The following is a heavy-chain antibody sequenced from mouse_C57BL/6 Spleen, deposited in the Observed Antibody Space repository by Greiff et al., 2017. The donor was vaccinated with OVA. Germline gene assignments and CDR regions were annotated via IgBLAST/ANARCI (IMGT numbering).Heavy chain of an antibody. Sequence: VQLQQSGPGLVQPSQSLSITCTVSGFSLTSYGVHWVRQSPGKGLEWLGVIWSGGSTDYNAAFISRLSISKDNSKSQVFFKMNSLQADDTAIYYCARKTDGYYPYYYAMDYWGQGTSVTVSS. V-gene: IGHV2-2*01. CDR2: IWSGGST. D-gene: IGHD2-3*01. CDR1: GFSLTSYG. J-gene: IGHJ4*01. CDR3: ARKTDGYYPYYYAMDY.